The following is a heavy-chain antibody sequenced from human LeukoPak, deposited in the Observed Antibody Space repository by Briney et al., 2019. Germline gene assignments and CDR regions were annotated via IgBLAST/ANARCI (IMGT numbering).Heavy chain of an antibody. CDR3: ASLAQTAATKLSH. V-gene: IGHV4-39*07. J-gene: IGHJ4*02. CDR2: INHSGST. CDR1: GGSISIGNYR. D-gene: IGHD6-13*01. Sequence: SETLSLTCTVSGGSISIGNYRWDWIRQPPGKGLEWIGEINHSGSTNYNPSLKSRVTISVDTSKNQFSLKLSSVTAADTAVYYCASLAQTAATKLSHWGQGTLVTVSS.